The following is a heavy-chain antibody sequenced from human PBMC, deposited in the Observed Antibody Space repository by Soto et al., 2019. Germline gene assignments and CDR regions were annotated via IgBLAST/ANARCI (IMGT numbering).Heavy chain of an antibody. Sequence: SETLSLTCAVHGGSFSGYYWDWIRQPPGKGLEWIGEVNHGGTSNYNPSLKSRAIISVDTSKNQFSLKLTSVTAEDTALYYCAKGRSYYYYYGVDVWGQGTTVTV. J-gene: IGHJ6*02. CDR1: GGSFSGYY. CDR2: VNHGGTS. V-gene: IGHV4-34*01. CDR3: AKGRSYYYYYGVDV.